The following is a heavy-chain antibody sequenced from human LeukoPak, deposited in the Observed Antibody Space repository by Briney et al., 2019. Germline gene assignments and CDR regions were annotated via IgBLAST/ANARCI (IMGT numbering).Heavy chain of an antibody. J-gene: IGHJ4*02. CDR1: GFTFSSYT. V-gene: IGHV3-23*01. D-gene: IGHD2-2*01. CDR2: VSGSGGNI. CDR3: AASLPNIVVVPATKGPFGY. Sequence: GGSLRLSCAASGFTFSSYTMSWVRRAPGKGLEWVSGVSGSGGNIHYADSVKGRFTISRDNSKNTLYLQMNSLRAEDTAVYYCAASLPNIVVVPATKGPFGYWGQGALVTVSS.